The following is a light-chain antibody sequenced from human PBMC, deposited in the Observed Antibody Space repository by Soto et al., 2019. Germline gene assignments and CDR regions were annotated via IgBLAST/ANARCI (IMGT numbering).Light chain of an antibody. CDR2: DVS. Sequence: SVLTQPSSVSGSPGQSITISFTGNSIDVCGYKYVSWYQQHPGKAPKLIIYDVSDRPSGISNRFSGSKSGNKASLTISGLQAEDEADYYCSSYTSSSTLFGTGTKVTVL. J-gene: IGLJ1*01. CDR3: SSYTSSSTL. V-gene: IGLV2-14*01. CDR1: SIDVCGYKY.